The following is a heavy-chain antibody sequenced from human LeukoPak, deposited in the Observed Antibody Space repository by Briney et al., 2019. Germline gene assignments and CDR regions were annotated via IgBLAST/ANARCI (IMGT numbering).Heavy chain of an antibody. CDR2: ISYDGSHK. CDR1: GFTFSSYA. V-gene: IGHV3-30*04. Sequence: GGSLRLSCAASGFTFSSYAMHWVRQAPGKGLEWVALISYDGSHKYYADSVKGRFTISRDNSKNTLYLQMNSLRAEDTAVYYCAKSSYYYGSGSYLLHYWGQGTLVTVSS. J-gene: IGHJ4*02. CDR3: AKSSYYYGSGSYLLHY. D-gene: IGHD3-10*01.